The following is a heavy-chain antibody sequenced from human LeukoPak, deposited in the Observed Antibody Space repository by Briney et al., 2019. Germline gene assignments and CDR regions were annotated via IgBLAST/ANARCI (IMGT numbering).Heavy chain of an antibody. J-gene: IGHJ4*02. CDR1: GFTFSSYA. D-gene: IGHD6-13*01. V-gene: IGHV3-23*01. Sequence: PGGSLRLSCAASGFTFSSYAMSWVRQAPGKGLEWVSAISGSGGSTYYADSVKGRFTISRDNSKNTLYLQMNSLRAEDTAVYYCAKDLPRGSSSWYGDFDYWGQGTLVTVPS. CDR2: ISGSGGST. CDR3: AKDLPRGSSSWYGDFDY.